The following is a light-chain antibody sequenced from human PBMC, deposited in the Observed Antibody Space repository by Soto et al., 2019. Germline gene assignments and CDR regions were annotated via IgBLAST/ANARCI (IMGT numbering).Light chain of an antibody. CDR2: LGS. Sequence: IVVTQSPLSLPVTPGEPASISCRSCQSLPNSNGRNFLDWYLKKPGQSPQLLIYLGSNRASGVPDRFSGSGSGTDFTLKIRRVEADDVGVYYCMQARQTPITFGQGTRLEIK. V-gene: IGKV2-28*01. CDR3: MQARQTPIT. J-gene: IGKJ5*01. CDR1: QSLPNSNGRNF.